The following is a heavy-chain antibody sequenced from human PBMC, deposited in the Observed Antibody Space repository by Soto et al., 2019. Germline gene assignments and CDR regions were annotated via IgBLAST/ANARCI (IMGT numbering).Heavy chain of an antibody. D-gene: IGHD3-10*01. V-gene: IGHV3-53*01. J-gene: IGHJ4*02. Sequence: EVQLVESGGGLIQPGGSLRLSCAVSGFTVSNNYMSWVRQAPGKGLEGVSVIYSGGYTAYGDSVKGRFTISRDNSKNTLFPKRKTRGADGTGVYFCGAPPGGGGYWGQGTLVTVSS. CDR1: GFTVSNNY. CDR3: GAPPGGGGY. CDR2: IYSGGYT.